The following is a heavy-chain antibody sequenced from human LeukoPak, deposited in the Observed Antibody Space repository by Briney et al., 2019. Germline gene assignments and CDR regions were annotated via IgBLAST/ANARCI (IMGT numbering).Heavy chain of an antibody. V-gene: IGHV3-64*01. D-gene: IGHD6-19*01. CDR2: ISSNGGST. CDR3: ARASSGWYGY. Sequence: GGSLRLSCVVSGFTFSSYAMHWVRQAPGKGLEYVSAISSNGGSTYYANSVKGRFTISRDNSKNTLYLQMGSLRVEDMAVYYCARASSGWYGYWGQGTLITVSS. J-gene: IGHJ4*02. CDR1: GFTFSSYA.